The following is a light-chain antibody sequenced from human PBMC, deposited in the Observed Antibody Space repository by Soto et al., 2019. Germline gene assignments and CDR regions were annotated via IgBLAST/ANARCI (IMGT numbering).Light chain of an antibody. CDR1: QTISRY. J-gene: IGKJ5*01. Sequence: DIQMTQSPSSLSASVGDRVTITCRASQTISRYLNWYQQKPGQAPKLLIYATYTLQSGVPSRFSGGATGTDFTLTITSLQPEDFAVYYCQHRMNWPLTFGQGTRLEIK. V-gene: IGKV1-39*01. CDR2: ATY. CDR3: QHRMNWPLT.